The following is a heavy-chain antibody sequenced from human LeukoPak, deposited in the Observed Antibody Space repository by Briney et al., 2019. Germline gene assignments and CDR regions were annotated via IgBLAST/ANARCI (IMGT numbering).Heavy chain of an antibody. CDR2: INPNSGGT. D-gene: IGHD3-22*01. J-gene: IGHJ4*02. V-gene: IGHV1-2*02. Sequence: ASVKVSCKASGYTFTGYYMHWVRQAPGQGLEWMGWINPNSGGTNYAQKFQGRVTMTRDTSISTAYMELSRLRSDDTAVYYCASEYYYDSSGYLPLPGYWGQGTLVTVSS. CDR1: GYTFTGYY. CDR3: ASEYYYDSSGYLPLPGY.